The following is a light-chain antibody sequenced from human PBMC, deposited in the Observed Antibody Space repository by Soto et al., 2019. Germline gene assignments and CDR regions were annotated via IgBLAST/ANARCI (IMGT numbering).Light chain of an antibody. J-gene: IGKJ5*01. V-gene: IGKV1-39*01. Sequence: DIQMTQSPSSLSASVGDRVRITCRASQSIPKYLNWYQQKPGKAPKLLIFAASNLQSGVPSRFSGSGSGTDFTLTITSLQPEDFATYYCQQTYSTPETFGQGTRLEIK. CDR2: AAS. CDR1: QSIPKY. CDR3: QQTYSTPET.